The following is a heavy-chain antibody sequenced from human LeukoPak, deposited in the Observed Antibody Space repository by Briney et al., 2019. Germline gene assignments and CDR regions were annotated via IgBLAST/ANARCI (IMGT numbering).Heavy chain of an antibody. J-gene: IGHJ6*02. CDR2: ISHTGDST. CDR3: ARVGYTSYYYYGMDV. CDR1: GLSLSSSA. D-gene: IGHD6-13*01. Sequence: PGGSLRLSCAASGLSLSSSAMHWVRQAPGRGLEHVSAISHTGDSTYYGDSVRGRFTISRDTSKNTLYLQMGSLRAEDMAVYYCARVGYTSYYYYGMDVWGQGTTVTVSS. V-gene: IGHV3-64*02.